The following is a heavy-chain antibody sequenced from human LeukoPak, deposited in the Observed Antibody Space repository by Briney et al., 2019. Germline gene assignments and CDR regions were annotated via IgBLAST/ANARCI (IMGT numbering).Heavy chain of an antibody. Sequence: ASVKVSCKASGYTFTSYDINWVRQATGQGLEWMGWMNPNSGNTGYAQKFQGRVTMTRNTSISTAYMELSSLRSEDTAVYYCARVSGRFGELLYNWFDPWGQGTLVTVSS. V-gene: IGHV1-8*01. CDR3: ARVSGRFGELLYNWFDP. CDR1: GYTFTSYD. J-gene: IGHJ5*02. D-gene: IGHD3-10*01. CDR2: MNPNSGNT.